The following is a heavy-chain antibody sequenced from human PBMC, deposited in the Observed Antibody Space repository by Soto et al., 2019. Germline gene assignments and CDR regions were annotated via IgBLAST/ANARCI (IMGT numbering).Heavy chain of an antibody. V-gene: IGHV1-69*12. Sequence: QVQLVQSGAEVKKPGSSVKVSCKASGGTFSSYAISWVRQAPGQGLEWMGGIIPIFGTANYAQKFQGRVTITADESTSTAYMELSSLRSEDTAVYYCAREPGHASFVRSGYYWVWGQGTLVTVSS. CDR2: IIPIFGTA. D-gene: IGHD3-3*01. CDR1: GGTFSSYA. J-gene: IGHJ4*02. CDR3: AREPGHASFVRSGYYWV.